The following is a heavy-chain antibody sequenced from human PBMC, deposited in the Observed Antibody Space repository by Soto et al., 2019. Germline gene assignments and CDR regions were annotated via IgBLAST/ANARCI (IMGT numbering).Heavy chain of an antibody. Sequence: EVQLLESGGGLVQPGGSLRLSCAASGFTLSSFAMGWVRQAPGKGLEWVAGICGGDGRTYYLDSVRGRFPISRDNSNLYLQMTSLRAEDTATYFCAKNRGYSGGAWPIFHHWGQGTLVSVSS. V-gene: IGHV3-23*01. CDR2: ICGGDGRT. CDR3: AKNRGYSGGAWPIFHH. J-gene: IGHJ1*01. CDR1: GFTLSSFA. D-gene: IGHD1-26*01.